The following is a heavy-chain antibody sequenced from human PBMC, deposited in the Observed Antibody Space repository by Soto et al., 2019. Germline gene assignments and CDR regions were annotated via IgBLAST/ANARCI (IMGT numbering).Heavy chain of an antibody. V-gene: IGHV4-39*01. CDR2: IYYSGST. D-gene: IGHD3-9*01. J-gene: IGHJ5*02. Sequence: LSLTCTVSGGSISSSSYYWGWIRQPPGKGLEWIGSIYYSGSTYYNPSLKSRVTISVDTSKNQFSLKLSSVTAADTAVYYCARVSDYYDILTGYYHENWFDPWGQGTLVTVSS. CDR1: GGSISSSSYY. CDR3: ARVSDYYDILTGYYHENWFDP.